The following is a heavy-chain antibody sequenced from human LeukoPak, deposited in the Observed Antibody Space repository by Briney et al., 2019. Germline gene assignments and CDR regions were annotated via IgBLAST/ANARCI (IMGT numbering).Heavy chain of an antibody. J-gene: IGHJ6*03. CDR2: IYYSGST. CDR1: GGSFSGYY. Sequence: KPSETLSLTCAVYGGSFSGYYWSWIRQPPGKGLEWIGYIYYSGSTNYNPSLKSRVTISVDTSKNQFSLKLSSVTAADTAVYYCARDGSGSHYYYYYYYMDVWGKGATVTVSS. CDR3: ARDGSGSHYYYYYYYMDV. D-gene: IGHD1-26*01. V-gene: IGHV4-59*01.